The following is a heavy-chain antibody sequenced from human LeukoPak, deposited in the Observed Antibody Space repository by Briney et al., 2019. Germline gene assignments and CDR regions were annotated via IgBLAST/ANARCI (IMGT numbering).Heavy chain of an antibody. Sequence: GGSLRLSCAASGFTFSSYGMHWVRQAPGKGLEWVAVIWYDGSNKYYADSVKGRFTISRDNSKNTLYLQMNSLRAEDTAVYYCARAKWLPPRYYYYGMDVWGQGTTVTVSS. D-gene: IGHD6-19*01. V-gene: IGHV3-33*01. CDR1: GFTFSSYG. CDR3: ARAKWLPPRYYYYGMDV. CDR2: IWYDGSNK. J-gene: IGHJ6*02.